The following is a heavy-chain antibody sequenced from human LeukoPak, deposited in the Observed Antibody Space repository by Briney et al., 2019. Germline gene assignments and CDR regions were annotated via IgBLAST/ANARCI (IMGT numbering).Heavy chain of an antibody. V-gene: IGHV4-59*08. CDR3: ARHEYYDSSGYPPSFDY. Sequence: SETLSLTCAVSGVSITISHWWSWVRQPPGKGLEWIGYIYYSGSTNYNPSLKSRVTISVDTSKNQFSLKLSSVTAADTAVYYCARHEYYDSSGYPPSFDYWGQGTLVTVSS. J-gene: IGHJ4*02. D-gene: IGHD3-22*01. CDR1: GVSITISHW. CDR2: IYYSGST.